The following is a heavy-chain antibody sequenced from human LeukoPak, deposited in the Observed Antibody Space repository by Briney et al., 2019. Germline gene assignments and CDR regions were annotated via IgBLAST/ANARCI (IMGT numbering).Heavy chain of an antibody. CDR1: GFTFSSYA. J-gene: IGHJ6*04. CDR2: ISSNGGST. V-gene: IGHV3-64D*06. D-gene: IGHD3-10*01. CDR3: AKAGSGSYYKSRSGMDV. Sequence: PGGSLRLSCSASGFTFSSYAMHWVRQAPGKGPEYVSAISSNGGSTNYADSVKDRFTISRDNSKNTLYLQMSSLRAEDTAVYYCAKAGSGSYYKSRSGMDVWGKGTTVIVSS.